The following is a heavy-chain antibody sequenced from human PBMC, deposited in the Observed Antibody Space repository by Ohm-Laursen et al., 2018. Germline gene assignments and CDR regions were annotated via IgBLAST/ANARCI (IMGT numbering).Heavy chain of an antibody. CDR2: IYYSGST. V-gene: IGHV4-59*08. Sequence: SETLSLTCTVSGGSISNYYWSWIRQPPGKGLEWIGYIYYSGSTNYNPSLKSRVTISVDTSKNQFFLKLSSVTAADTAVYYCAGRGYWGQGTLVTVSS. CDR1: GGSISNYY. CDR3: AGRGY. J-gene: IGHJ4*02.